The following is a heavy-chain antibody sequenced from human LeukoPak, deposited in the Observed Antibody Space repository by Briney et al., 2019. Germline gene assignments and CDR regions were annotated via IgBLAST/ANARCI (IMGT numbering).Heavy chain of an antibody. CDR1: GFTFSSYS. CDR3: ARQRRYCSGDNCYQRTFDY. V-gene: IGHV3-21*01. D-gene: IGHD2-15*01. CDR2: ISNSGSYI. J-gene: IGHJ4*02. Sequence: PGGSLRLSCAASGFTFSSYSMNWVRQAPGKGLEWVSSISNSGSYIYYADSVKGRFTISRDNAKNSLYLQMNSLRAEDTAVYYCARQRRYCSGDNCYQRTFDYWGQGTLVTVSS.